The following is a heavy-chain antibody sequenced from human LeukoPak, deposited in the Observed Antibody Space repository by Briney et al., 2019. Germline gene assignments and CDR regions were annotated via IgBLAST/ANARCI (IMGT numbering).Heavy chain of an antibody. V-gene: IGHV1-18*01. J-gene: IGHJ4*02. Sequence: ASVKVSCKASGYTFTSYSISWVRQAPGQGLEWMGSISAYNGNTIYAQKVKGRVTMTTDTSTSTAYMELRSLNSDDAAVYYCARASYCSDGSCYSDYWGQGTLVTVSS. CDR3: ARASYCSDGSCYSDY. CDR1: GYTFTSYS. D-gene: IGHD2-15*01. CDR2: ISAYNGNT.